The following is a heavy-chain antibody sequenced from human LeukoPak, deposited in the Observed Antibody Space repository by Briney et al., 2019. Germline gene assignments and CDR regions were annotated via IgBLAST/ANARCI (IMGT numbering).Heavy chain of an antibody. CDR1: GFSLSSYA. CDR2: ISYDGSKK. CDR3: ARHRTASDY. D-gene: IGHD3-16*02. V-gene: IGHV3-30*04. J-gene: IGHJ4*02. Sequence: PGRSLRLSCAASGFSLSSYAIHWVRQAPGKGLEWVAIISYDGSKKYYADSVKGRFTFSRDNAKNSLYLQMNSLRAEDTAVYYCARHRTASDYWGQGTLVTVSS.